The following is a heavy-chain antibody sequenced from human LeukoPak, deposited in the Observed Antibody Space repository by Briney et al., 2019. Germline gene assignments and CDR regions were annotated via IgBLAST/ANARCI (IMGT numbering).Heavy chain of an antibody. D-gene: IGHD3-10*01. CDR2: ISGGGDAT. Sequence: GGSLRLSCAASDFSFITYAMSWVRQAPGKGLEWVSTISGGGDATYYADSVKGRFTISRDNSKNTLYLQMNSLSPEDTAVYHCAKDSSTYYYGSGSYGGGVNYWGQGTLVTVSS. CDR1: DFSFITYA. V-gene: IGHV3-23*01. J-gene: IGHJ4*02. CDR3: AKDSSTYYYGSGSYGGGVNY.